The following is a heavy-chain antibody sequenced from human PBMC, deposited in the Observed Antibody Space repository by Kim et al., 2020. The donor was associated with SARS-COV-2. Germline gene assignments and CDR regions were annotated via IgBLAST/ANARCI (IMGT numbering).Heavy chain of an antibody. J-gene: IGHJ4*02. D-gene: IGHD6-19*01. CDR2: ISDSGGST. V-gene: IGHV3-23*01. CDR3: AKDARRTSGWYYFDY. CDR1: GFTFNYFA. Sequence: GGSLRLSCAASGFTFNYFAMGWVRQAPGRGLEWVSAISDSGGSTYYADSVKGRFTISRDNSKNTLYLQMNSLRAGDTAVYYCAKDARRTSGWYYFDYWGQGALVTVSS.